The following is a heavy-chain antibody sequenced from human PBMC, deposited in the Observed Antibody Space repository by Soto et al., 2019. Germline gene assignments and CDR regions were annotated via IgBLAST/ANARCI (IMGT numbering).Heavy chain of an antibody. D-gene: IGHD6-19*01. Sequence: QVQLQESGPGLVRPSETLSLTCTVSGGSISDYYWSWIRQPAGKGLEWIGRIYSSGVINDNPSLKSRVTLSVDTSKNQFSLKLNSVTAADTAVYYCARDYSSGWLDYWGQGTLVTVSS. CDR1: GGSISDYY. CDR3: ARDYSSGWLDY. J-gene: IGHJ4*02. V-gene: IGHV4-4*07. CDR2: IYSSGVI.